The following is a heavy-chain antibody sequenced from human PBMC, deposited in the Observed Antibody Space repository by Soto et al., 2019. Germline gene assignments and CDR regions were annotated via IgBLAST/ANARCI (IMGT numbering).Heavy chain of an antibody. CDR2: IYYAGST. V-gene: IGHV4-59*08. J-gene: IGHJ5*02. D-gene: IGHD5-12*01. CDR1: GCSMISYY. CDR3: ARRIVATETFDP. Sequence: SETLSLTCTVSGCSMISYYWSWIRQPPGRGLEWIGFIYYAGSTKYNPSLNSRVTISVDTSKNQFSLTVTSVTAADTAVYYCARRIVATETFDPWGQGTLVTVSS.